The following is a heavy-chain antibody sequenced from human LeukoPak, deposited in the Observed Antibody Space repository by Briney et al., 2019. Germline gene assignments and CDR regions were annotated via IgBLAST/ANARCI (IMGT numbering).Heavy chain of an antibody. J-gene: IGHJ4*02. CDR2: IYYSGST. D-gene: IGHD3-16*01. CDR3: ARTPGGVGGGNDY. Sequence: PSETLSLTCTVSGGSISSYYWGWIRQPPGKGLEWIGYIYYSGSTNYNPSLKSRVTISVDTSKNQFSLKLSSVTAADTAVYYCARTPGGVGGGNDYWGQGTLVTVSS. V-gene: IGHV4-59*01. CDR1: GGSISSYY.